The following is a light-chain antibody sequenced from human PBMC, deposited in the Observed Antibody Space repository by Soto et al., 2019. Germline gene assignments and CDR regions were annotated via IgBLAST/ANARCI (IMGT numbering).Light chain of an antibody. V-gene: IGKV3-11*01. CDR2: DAS. Sequence: DIVLTQSPATLSLSPGERATLSCRASQSVSSYLAWYQQKPGQAPRLLIYDASNWATGIPARFSGSGSGTDFTLTISSLEPDDFAAYYCQQRSDWPPTFGGGTKVQIK. J-gene: IGKJ4*01. CDR3: QQRSDWPPT. CDR1: QSVSSY.